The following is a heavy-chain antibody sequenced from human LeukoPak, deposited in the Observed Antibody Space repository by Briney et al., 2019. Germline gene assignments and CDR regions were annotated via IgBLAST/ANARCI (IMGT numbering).Heavy chain of an antibody. J-gene: IGHJ6*03. V-gene: IGHV1-69-2*01. CDR1: GYTFTDYY. CDR2: VDPEDGET. Sequence: AAVKISCKVSGYTFTDYYMHWVQQAPGKGLEWMGLVDPEDGETIYAEKFQGRVTITADTSTDTAYMELSSLRSEDTAVYYCARGLRFYYYMDVWGKGTTVIVSS. CDR3: ARGLRFYYYMDV. D-gene: IGHD3-3*01.